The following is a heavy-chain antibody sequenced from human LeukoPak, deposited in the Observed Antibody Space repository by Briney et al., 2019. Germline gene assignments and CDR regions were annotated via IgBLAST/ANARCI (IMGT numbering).Heavy chain of an antibody. CDR1: GITFSSYS. D-gene: IGHD6-13*01. Sequence: GGSLRLSCAASGITFSSYSMNWVRQAPGKGLEWVSSISTSSSYIYYADSVKGRFTISRDNAKNSLYLQMKSLRAEDTAVYYCARDRESSSWFDYWVQGTLVTVSS. CDR2: ISTSSSYI. CDR3: ARDRESSSWFDY. V-gene: IGHV3-21*01. J-gene: IGHJ4*02.